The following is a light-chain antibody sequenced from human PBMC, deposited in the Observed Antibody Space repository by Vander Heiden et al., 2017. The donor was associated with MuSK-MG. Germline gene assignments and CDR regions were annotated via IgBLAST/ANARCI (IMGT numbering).Light chain of an antibody. V-gene: IGKV4-1*01. Sequence: DIVMTQSPDSLAVSLGERATINCKSSQSVLYSSNNKNYLSWYQQKPGQPPKLLISWVSTRESGVPHRFSGSGSGTDFTLTISSLQAEDVAVYYCQQVYDTPWTFGQGTKVEIK. CDR2: WVS. J-gene: IGKJ1*01. CDR1: QSVLYSSNNKNY. CDR3: QQVYDTPWT.